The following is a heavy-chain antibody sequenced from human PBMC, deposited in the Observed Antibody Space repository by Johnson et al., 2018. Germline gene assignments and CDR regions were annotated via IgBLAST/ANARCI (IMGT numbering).Heavy chain of an antibody. CDR1: GFTFSSYG. Sequence: QVQLVESGGGVVQPGRSLRLSCAASGFTFSSYGMHWVRQAPGKGLEWVAVISYDGSNKYYADSVKGRFTISRENSKNTLYLQMNSLRAEDTAVYYCAKASNDYSNYMSAFDIWGQGTMVTVSS. CDR3: AKASNDYSNYMSAFDI. D-gene: IGHD4-11*01. CDR2: ISYDGSNK. V-gene: IGHV3-30*18. J-gene: IGHJ3*02.